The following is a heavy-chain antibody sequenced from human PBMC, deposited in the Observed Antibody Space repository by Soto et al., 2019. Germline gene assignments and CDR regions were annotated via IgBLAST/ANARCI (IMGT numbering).Heavy chain of an antibody. Sequence: QITLKESGPTLVKPTQTLTLTCTFSGFSLSTRGLGVGWIRQPPGKALEWLALIYWNDDKRYSPSLKNRLTITRDTSKNQVVLTVTNMDPVDTATYYCARRDTPPTGPYFDSWGQGTLVTVSS. V-gene: IGHV2-5*01. CDR3: ARRDTPPTGPYFDS. CDR2: IYWNDDK. D-gene: IGHD2-15*01. CDR1: GFSLSTRGLG. J-gene: IGHJ4*02.